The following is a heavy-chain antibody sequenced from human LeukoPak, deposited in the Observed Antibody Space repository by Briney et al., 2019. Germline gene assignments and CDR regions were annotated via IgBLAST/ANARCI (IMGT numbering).Heavy chain of an antibody. Sequence: GGSLRLSCAASGFTFSSYLMHWVRQAPGKGLVWVSRIDTDGSSTSYADSVKGRSSISRDNARNTLYLQVNGLRAEDTAVYYCARERSSSPDFWGQGTLVTVSS. D-gene: IGHD6-13*01. CDR3: ARERSSSPDF. CDR2: IDTDGSST. CDR1: GFTFSSYL. V-gene: IGHV3-74*01. J-gene: IGHJ4*02.